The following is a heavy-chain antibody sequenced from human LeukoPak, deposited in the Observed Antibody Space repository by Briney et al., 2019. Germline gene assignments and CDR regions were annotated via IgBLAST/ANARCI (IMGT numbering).Heavy chain of an antibody. J-gene: IGHJ3*02. D-gene: IGHD6-19*01. CDR1: GYTFSSYY. CDR2: IHPSGGST. V-gene: IGHV1-46*01. CDR3: ARVRFSSGWYIAYDM. Sequence: ASVKVSCKASGYTFSSYYVQWVRQAPGPGLEGMGVIHPSGGSTTYAQKFQGRVTMTRDTSTSTVYMELSSLRSEDTAVYYCARVRFSSGWYIAYDMWGQGTMVTVSS.